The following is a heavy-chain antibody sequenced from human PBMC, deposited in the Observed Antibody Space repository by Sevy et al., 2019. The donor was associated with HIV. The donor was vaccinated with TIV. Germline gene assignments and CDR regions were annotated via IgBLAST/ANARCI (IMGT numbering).Heavy chain of an antibody. V-gene: IGHV3-23*01. J-gene: IGHJ4*02. D-gene: IGHD3-22*01. Sequence: GGSLRLSCAVSGFTFGNYAMSWVRQAPGKGLEWVSSITSSGDTTYYTDSVKGRFTISRDNSKNTLYLQMNSLRAEDTAVYFCAKEQGYYYDRTCEYYFDYWGQGTLVTVSS. CDR3: AKEQGYYYDRTCEYYFDY. CDR1: GFTFGNYA. CDR2: ITSSGDTT.